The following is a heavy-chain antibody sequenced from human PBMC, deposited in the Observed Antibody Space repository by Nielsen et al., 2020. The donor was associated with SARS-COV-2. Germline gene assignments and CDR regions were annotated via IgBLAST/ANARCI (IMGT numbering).Heavy chain of an antibody. J-gene: IGHJ4*02. CDR1: GFTFSSYG. CDR2: IWYDGSNK. Sequence: GESLKISCAASGFTFSSYGMHWVRQAPGKGLEWVAVIWYDGSNKYYADSVKGRFTISSDNSKNTLYLQMNSLRAEDTAVYYCARDRDDSSGFDYWGQGALVTVSS. D-gene: IGHD3-22*01. CDR3: ARDRDDSSGFDY. V-gene: IGHV3-33*01.